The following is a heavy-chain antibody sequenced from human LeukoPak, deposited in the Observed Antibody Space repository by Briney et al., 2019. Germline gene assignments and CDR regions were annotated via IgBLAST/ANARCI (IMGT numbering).Heavy chain of an antibody. D-gene: IGHD2-8*02. CDR3: ARVRWGIYYYMDV. CDR2: IYYSGST. CDR1: GGSISSYY. Sequence: SETLSLTCTVSGGSISSYYWSWIRQPPGKGLEWIGYIYYSGSTSYNPSLKSRVTISVDTSKNQFSLKLSSVTAADTAVYYCARVRWGIYYYMDVWGKGTTVTVSS. V-gene: IGHV4-59*01. J-gene: IGHJ6*03.